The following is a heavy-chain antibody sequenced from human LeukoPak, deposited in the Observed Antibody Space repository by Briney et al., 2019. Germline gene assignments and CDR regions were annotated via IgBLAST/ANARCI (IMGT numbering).Heavy chain of an antibody. D-gene: IGHD2-2*01. CDR1: GFTFSSYG. CDR3: AKDRGTSVVPGF. V-gene: IGHV3-30*02. J-gene: IGHJ4*02. Sequence: GGSLRLSCAASGFTFSSYGMHWARQAPGKGLEWVAFIRYDGSNKYYADFVKGRFTISRDNSKNTLYLQMNSLRAEETALYYCAKDRGTSVVPGFWGQGTLVTVSS. CDR2: IRYDGSNK.